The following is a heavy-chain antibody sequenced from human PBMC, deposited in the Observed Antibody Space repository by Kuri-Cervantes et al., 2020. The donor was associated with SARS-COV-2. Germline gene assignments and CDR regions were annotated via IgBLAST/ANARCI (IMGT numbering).Heavy chain of an antibody. D-gene: IGHD1-1*01. CDR3: ARSQLLGYYYYMDV. CDR2: IYTSGNT. CDR1: GGSISSGSYY. Sequence: SETLSLTCTVSGGSISSGSYYWSWIRQPAGKGLEYIGRIYTSGNTNYNPSLKSRVIISVDTSKNQFSLKLCSVTAADTAVYYCARSQLLGYYYYMDVWGEGTTVTVSS. J-gene: IGHJ6*03. V-gene: IGHV4-61*02.